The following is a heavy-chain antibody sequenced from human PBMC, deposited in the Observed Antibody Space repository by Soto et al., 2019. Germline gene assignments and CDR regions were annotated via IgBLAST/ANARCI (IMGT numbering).Heavy chain of an antibody. CDR1: GGSISSYY. CDR3: ARGHTTGWYSNY. D-gene: IGHD6-19*01. Sequence: SETLSLTCTVSGGSISSYYWSWIRQPPGKGLEWIRYIYYSGSTNYNPSLKSLVTMSLDTSKNQFSLELNSVTTADPAIYYCARGHTTGWYSNYWGQGILVTV. J-gene: IGHJ4*02. CDR2: IYYSGST. V-gene: IGHV4-59*01.